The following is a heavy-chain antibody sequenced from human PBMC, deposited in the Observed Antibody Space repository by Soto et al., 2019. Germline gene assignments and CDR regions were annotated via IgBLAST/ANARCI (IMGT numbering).Heavy chain of an antibody. CDR2: VYSTGST. V-gene: IGHV4-4*07. D-gene: IGHD3-22*01. Sequence: ASETLSLTCTVSGGAITAYYWSWIRRPVGEGLQWIGRVYSTGSTNYNPSLRSRVTMSVDTSQNQFFLRLSSVTAADTAVYYCARDEYYDSNNWFDHWGQGILVTVSS. J-gene: IGHJ5*02. CDR1: GGAITAYY. CDR3: ARDEYYDSNNWFDH.